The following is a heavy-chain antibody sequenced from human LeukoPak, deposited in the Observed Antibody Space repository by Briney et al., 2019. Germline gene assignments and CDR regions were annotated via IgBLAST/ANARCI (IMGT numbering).Heavy chain of an antibody. V-gene: IGHV4-61*02. CDR3: ARHQTILQYFDH. CDR1: GVSISSSGYY. J-gene: IGHJ4*02. Sequence: PSQTLSLTCNVSGVSISSSGYYWTWIRQPAGKGLEWIGRIYIDGITDYSPSLKSRLTISLDTSKSQFSLKLTSVTAADTAVYYCARHQTILQYFDHWGQGTLVTVSS. D-gene: IGHD3-3*01. CDR2: IYIDGIT.